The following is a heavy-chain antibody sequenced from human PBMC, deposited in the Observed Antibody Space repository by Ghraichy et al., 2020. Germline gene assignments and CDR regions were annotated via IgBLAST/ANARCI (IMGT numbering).Heavy chain of an antibody. Sequence: SETLSLTCTVSGGSISSGGYYWSWIRQHPGKGLEWIGYIYYSGSTYYNPSLKSRVTISVDTSKNQFSLKLSSVTAADTAVYYCARDRDPWHYDSSGYSETGAFDIWGHGTMVTVSS. CDR3: ARDRDPWHYDSSGYSETGAFDI. CDR2: IYYSGST. V-gene: IGHV4-31*03. CDR1: GGSISSGGYY. J-gene: IGHJ3*02. D-gene: IGHD3-22*01.